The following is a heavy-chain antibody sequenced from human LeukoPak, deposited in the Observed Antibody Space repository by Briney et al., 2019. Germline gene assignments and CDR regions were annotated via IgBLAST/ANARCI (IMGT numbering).Heavy chain of an antibody. CDR2: IWNDGSNK. D-gene: IGHD4-23*01. CDR3: ARGDYGGNPDYCGMGF. J-gene: IGHJ6*02. CDR1: GFTFRNYG. V-gene: IGHV3-33*01. Sequence: GGSLRLSCVTSGFTFRNYGMHWVRQAPGKGLEWVAVIWNDGSNKYYADSVKGRFIISREDSKNSLYLQMNSLRVEETAVYYCARGDYGGNPDYCGMGFWGQGTTVIVSS.